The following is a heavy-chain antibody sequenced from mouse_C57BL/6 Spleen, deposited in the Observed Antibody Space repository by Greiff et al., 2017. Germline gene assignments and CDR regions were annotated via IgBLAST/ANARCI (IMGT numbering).Heavy chain of an antibody. D-gene: IGHD2-4*01. CDR3: ARIYDHDGVDY. CDR2: IWWDDDK. V-gene: IGHV8-8*01. CDR1: GFSLSTFGMG. Sequence: QVQLKESGPGILQPSQTLSLTCSFSGFSLSTFGMGVGWIRQPSGKGLEWLAHIWWDDDKYCNPATKSWLTISKDTSKNQVFLKIANVDTADTSTYYWARIYDHDGVDYWGQGTSVPRSS. J-gene: IGHJ4*01.